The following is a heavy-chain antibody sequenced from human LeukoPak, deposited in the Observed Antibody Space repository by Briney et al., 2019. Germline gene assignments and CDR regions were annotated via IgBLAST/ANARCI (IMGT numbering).Heavy chain of an antibody. CDR1: GFTFSSYG. V-gene: IGHV3-33*01. CDR3: AGDRTPGYSSGWFDP. J-gene: IGHJ5*02. Sequence: PGRSLRLSCAASGFTFSSYGMHWVRQAPGKGLEWVAVIWYDGSNKYYADSVKGRFTISRDNSKNTLYLQMNSLRAEDTAVYYCAGDRTPGYSSGWFDPWGQGTLVTVSS. D-gene: IGHD6-19*01. CDR2: IWYDGSNK.